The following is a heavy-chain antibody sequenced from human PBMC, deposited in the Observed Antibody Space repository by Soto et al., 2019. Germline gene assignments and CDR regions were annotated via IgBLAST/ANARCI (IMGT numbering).Heavy chain of an antibody. CDR3: ARGVLY. V-gene: IGHV4-31*03. D-gene: IGHD1-1*01. CDR1: GGSISSGGYF. Sequence: QVQLQESGPGLVKPSQTLSLTCTVSGGSISSGGYFWSWIRQPPGKGLEWIGNIFYSGTTSYNPSLKSRVTISVDTSKNQFALKLSSGTAADTGGYFCARGVLYWGQGTLVTVSS. CDR2: IFYSGTT. J-gene: IGHJ4*02.